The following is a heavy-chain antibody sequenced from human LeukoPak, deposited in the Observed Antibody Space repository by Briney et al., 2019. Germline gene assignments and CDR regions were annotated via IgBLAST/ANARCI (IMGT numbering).Heavy chain of an antibody. CDR2: ISGSGGST. V-gene: IGHV3-23*01. CDR1: GFTFSSYA. J-gene: IGHJ3*02. CDR3: ARGSGGSGAFDI. Sequence: GGSLRLSCAASGFTFSSYAMSWVRQAPGKGLEWVSAISGSGGSTYYADSVKGRFTISRDNAKKSLFLQMNSLRAEDTAVYYCARGSGGSGAFDIWGQGTMVTVSS.